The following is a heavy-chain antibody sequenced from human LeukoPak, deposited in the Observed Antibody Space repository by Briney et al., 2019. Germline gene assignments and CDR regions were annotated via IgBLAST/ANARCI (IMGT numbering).Heavy chain of an antibody. CDR3: VRDPFDSSGHDQGAY. CDR2: IHHTGVET. CDR1: GFTFSSYG. Sequence: PGGSLRLSCAASGFTFSSYGMHWVRQAPGWGLEWVAAIHHTGVETYYADSVKGRFTLSRDNSNNMVHLQMNSLRVDDTAVYYCVRDPFDSSGHDQGAYWGQGALVTVSS. V-gene: IGHV3-23*01. D-gene: IGHD3-22*01. J-gene: IGHJ4*02.